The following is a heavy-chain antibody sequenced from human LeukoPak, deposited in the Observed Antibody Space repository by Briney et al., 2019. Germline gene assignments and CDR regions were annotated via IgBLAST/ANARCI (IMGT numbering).Heavy chain of an antibody. CDR2: ISGSGGST. D-gene: IGHD6-13*01. V-gene: IGHV3-23*01. Sequence: GGSLRLSCAGSGLTFSSYAMTWVRQAPGKGLEWVSGISGSGGSTYYADSVKGRFIISRDNSKNTLSLQLSSLRAEDTAVYYCAKGGQLLVIRSIDYWGQGTQVTVSS. CDR3: AKGGQLLVIRSIDY. CDR1: GLTFSSYA. J-gene: IGHJ4*02.